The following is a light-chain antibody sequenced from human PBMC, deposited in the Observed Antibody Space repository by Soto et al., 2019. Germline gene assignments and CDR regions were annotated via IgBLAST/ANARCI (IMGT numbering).Light chain of an antibody. CDR1: QSVSSN. CDR2: GAS. V-gene: IGKV3-15*01. CDR3: QQYNSRRT. J-gene: IGKJ1*01. Sequence: EIVMTQSPATLSVSPGERATLSCRASQSVSSNLAWYQQKPGQAPRLLIYGASTRATGIPARFSGSGSVTEFTLTISSLQSEDFAVYYCQQYNSRRTFGQGTKVDIK.